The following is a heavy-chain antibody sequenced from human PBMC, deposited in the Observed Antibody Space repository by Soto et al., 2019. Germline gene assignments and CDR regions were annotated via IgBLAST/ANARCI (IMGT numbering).Heavy chain of an antibody. D-gene: IGHD1-7*01. V-gene: IGHV4-39*01. Sequence: SETLSLTCTVSGGSISSNNYYWGWIRQPPRKGLEWIGSIYYSGTTYYNPSLKNRLTISVDTSKNQFSLKLSSVTAADTAVYYCAGTTSHQWYYMDVWGKGTTVTVSS. CDR3: AGTTSHQWYYMDV. CDR2: IYYSGTT. J-gene: IGHJ6*03. CDR1: GGSISSNNYY.